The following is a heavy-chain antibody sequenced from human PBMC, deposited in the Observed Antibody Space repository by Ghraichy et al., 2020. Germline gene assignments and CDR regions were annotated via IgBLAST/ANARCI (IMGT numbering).Heavy chain of an antibody. CDR1: GYSISSGYY. Sequence: SETLSLTCAVSGYSISSGYYWGWIRQPPGKGLEWIGSIYHSGSTYYNPSLKSRVTISVDTSKNQFSLKLSSVTAADTAVYYCARDPGRIAAAGTNWFDPWGQGTLVTVSS. CDR3: ARDPGRIAAAGTNWFDP. J-gene: IGHJ5*02. CDR2: IYHSGST. D-gene: IGHD6-13*01. V-gene: IGHV4-38-2*02.